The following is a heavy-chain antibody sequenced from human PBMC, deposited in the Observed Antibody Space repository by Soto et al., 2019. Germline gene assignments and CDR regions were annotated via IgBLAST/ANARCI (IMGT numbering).Heavy chain of an antibody. CDR3: ARELAAGDF. CDR1: GYIFINYY. V-gene: IGHV1-46*01. J-gene: IGHJ4*02. D-gene: IGHD6-13*01. CDR2: INPNGGST. Sequence: QVQLVQSGAEVKKPGASVKVSCKASGYIFINYYIHWVRQAPGQGLEWIGIINPNGGSTNYAQKVRGRVTLARDTSTSTVYMDLSSLRSEDTAMYYCARELAAGDFWGQGTLVSVSS.